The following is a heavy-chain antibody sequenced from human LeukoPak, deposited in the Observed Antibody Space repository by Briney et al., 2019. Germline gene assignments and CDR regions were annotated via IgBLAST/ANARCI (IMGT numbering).Heavy chain of an antibody. CDR2: ISYDGSKK. CDR1: GFTFSSYV. J-gene: IGHJ6*03. CDR3: GRYGLGYYYMDV. Sequence: GRSLRLSCAASGFTFSSYVMYWVRQAPGKGLEWVAVISYDGSKKYYADSVKGRFTISRDNSKHTLYLQMNSLRAEDTAVYYCGRYGLGYYYMDVWGKGTTVTVSS. V-gene: IGHV3-30*04. D-gene: IGHD6-19*01.